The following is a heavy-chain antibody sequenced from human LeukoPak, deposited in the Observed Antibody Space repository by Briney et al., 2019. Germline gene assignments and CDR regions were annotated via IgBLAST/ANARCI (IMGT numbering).Heavy chain of an antibody. D-gene: IGHD6-19*01. CDR3: ARRAVAGSGVYYYYYMDV. Sequence: PSETLSLTCTVSGGSISSRSYYWGWIRQPPGKGLEWIGSIYYSGSTYYNPSLKSRVTISVDTSKNQFSLKLSSVTAADTAVYYCARRAVAGSGVYYYYYMDVWGKGTTVTVSS. V-gene: IGHV4-39*01. J-gene: IGHJ6*03. CDR2: IYYSGST. CDR1: GGSISSRSYY.